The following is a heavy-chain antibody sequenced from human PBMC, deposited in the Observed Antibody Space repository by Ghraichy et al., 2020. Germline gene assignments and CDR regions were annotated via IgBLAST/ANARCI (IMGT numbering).Heavy chain of an antibody. CDR3: AGYSNTWPSSWVEP. Sequence: GGSLRLSCAASGFTFSRYWMNWVRQAPGKGLEWVANIDEDGGEKNYVDSLEGRFTISRDNANNSLYLQMSSLRVEDTAVYYCAGYSNTWPSSWVEPWGQGTPVTVSS. J-gene: IGHJ5*02. V-gene: IGHV3-7*03. CDR1: GFTFSRYW. CDR2: IDEDGGEK. D-gene: IGHD4-11*01.